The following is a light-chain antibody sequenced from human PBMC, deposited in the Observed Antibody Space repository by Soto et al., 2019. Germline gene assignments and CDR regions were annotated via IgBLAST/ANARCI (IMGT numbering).Light chain of an antibody. CDR3: QQRSNWPPNT. CDR2: DAS. CDR1: QSVSSY. J-gene: IGKJ2*01. V-gene: IGKV3-11*01. Sequence: EIVLTQSPATLSLSPGERATLSCRASQSVSSYLAWYQQKPGQAPRLLIYDASNRATGIPARFSGSGSGTEFTLTISSLEPEDFAVYYCQQRSNWPPNTFGQRTKREIK.